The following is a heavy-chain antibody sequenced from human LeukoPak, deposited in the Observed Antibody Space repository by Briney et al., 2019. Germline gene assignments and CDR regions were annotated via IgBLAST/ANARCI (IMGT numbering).Heavy chain of an antibody. CDR2: MNPDSGNT. CDR1: GFAFNIYD. J-gene: IGHJ4*02. Sequence: ASVKVSCKASGFAFNIYDINWVRQAPGQGLEWMGWMNPDSGNTGFAQKFQGRVTMARNTSITTAYMELSSLRSEDTAVYYCAVHLPGDYLDRWGKGTLVTVSS. V-gene: IGHV1-8*01. CDR3: AVHLPGDYLDR.